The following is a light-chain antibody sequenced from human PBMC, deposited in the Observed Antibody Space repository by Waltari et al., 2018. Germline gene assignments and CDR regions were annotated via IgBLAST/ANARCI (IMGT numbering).Light chain of an antibody. Sequence: IVLSQSLGTLSSSPGERATLSCRASEGDSTYLAWYQQKPGQAPRLLIYHASNRAAGIPARFVASGSETDFTLTISRLAPEDFAVFYGQESRLWPGGSFGAATKVALK. J-gene: IGKJ4*01. CDR3: QESRLWPGGS. CDR1: EGDSTY. V-gene: IGKV3-11*01. CDR2: HAS.